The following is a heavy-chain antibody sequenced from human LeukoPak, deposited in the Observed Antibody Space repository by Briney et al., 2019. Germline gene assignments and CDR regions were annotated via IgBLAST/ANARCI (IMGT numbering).Heavy chain of an antibody. J-gene: IGHJ5*01. V-gene: IGHV3-33*06. D-gene: IGHD4-11*01. Sequence: PGGSLRHSCVASGFTFDHYGMHWVRQAPGKGLEWVAVIWHDGSSQYYADSVKGRFTISRDNSMNTLYLQMNSLRAEDTAVYYCAKDAQRGFDYSNSLESWGQGTLVTVSS. CDR3: AKDAQRGFDYSNSLES. CDR1: GFTFDHYG. CDR2: IWHDGSSQ.